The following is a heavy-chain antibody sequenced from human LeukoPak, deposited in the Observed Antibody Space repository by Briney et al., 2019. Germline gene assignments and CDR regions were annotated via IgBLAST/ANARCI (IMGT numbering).Heavy chain of an antibody. CDR2: IDQSGLR. Sequence: PSETLSLTCAVHRGSFSGHYWSWIRQPPGKGLEWIGEIDQSGLRKYNPSLESRLNISVDTSKKQFSLKLSSVTAADTAVYYCARDPLPSGDYGINYWGPGTLVTVSS. CDR1: RGSFSGHY. V-gene: IGHV4-34*01. CDR3: ARDPLPSGDYGINY. J-gene: IGHJ4*02. D-gene: IGHD3-16*01.